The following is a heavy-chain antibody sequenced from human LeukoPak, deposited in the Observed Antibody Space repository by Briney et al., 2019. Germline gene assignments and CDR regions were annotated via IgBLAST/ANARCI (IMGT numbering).Heavy chain of an antibody. CDR1: GYTFTNHA. V-gene: IGHV1-3*01. D-gene: IGHD6-19*01. CDR3: ARDSGSIAVAGTHYYYYGMDV. J-gene: IGHJ6*02. Sequence: ASVKVSCKASGYTFTNHAMHWVRQAPGQGLEWMGWIDAANGNTKYSQKFQGRVTITRDTSASIVYMELSSLRSEDTAVYYCARDSGSIAVAGTHYYYYGMDVWGQGTTVTVSS. CDR2: IDAANGNT.